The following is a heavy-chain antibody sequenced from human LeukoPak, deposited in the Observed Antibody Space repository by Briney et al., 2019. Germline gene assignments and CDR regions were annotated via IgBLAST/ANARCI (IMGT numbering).Heavy chain of an antibody. CDR1: GFTFSRYA. CDR2: ISGSGGST. J-gene: IGHJ4*02. Sequence: GGSLRLSCAASGFTFSRYAMTWVRQAPGKGLEWVSGISGSGGSTNYADSVKGRFTISRDNSKNTLYLQMNSLRAEDTAVYSCAEDLWELPYYFDYWGQGTLVTVSS. D-gene: IGHD1-26*01. V-gene: IGHV3-23*01. CDR3: AEDLWELPYYFDY.